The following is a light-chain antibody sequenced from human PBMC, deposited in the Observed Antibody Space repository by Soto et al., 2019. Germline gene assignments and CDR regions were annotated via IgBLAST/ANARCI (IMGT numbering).Light chain of an antibody. CDR2: KAS. CDR1: QTISSW. Sequence: DIQMTQSPSTLSGSVGDRVTITCRASQTISSWLAWYQQKPGKDPKLLIYKASTLKSGVPSRFSGSGSGTEFTLTIRSLQPDDFATYYCQHYNSYSEAFGQGNKVDIK. CDR3: QHYNSYSEA. V-gene: IGKV1-5*03. J-gene: IGKJ1*01.